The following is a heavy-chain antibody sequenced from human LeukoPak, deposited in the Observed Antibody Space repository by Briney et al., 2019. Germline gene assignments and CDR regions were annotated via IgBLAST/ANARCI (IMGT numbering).Heavy chain of an antibody. J-gene: IGHJ4*02. CDR1: GGSISSGDYY. Sequence: SETLSLTCTVSGGSISSGDYYWSWIRQPPGKGLEWIGYIYYSGSTNYNPSLKSRVTISVDTSKNQFSLKLSSVTAADTAVYYCARGGGGSFHFDYWGQGTLVTVSS. D-gene: IGHD1-26*01. CDR3: ARGGGGSFHFDY. V-gene: IGHV4-61*08. CDR2: IYYSGST.